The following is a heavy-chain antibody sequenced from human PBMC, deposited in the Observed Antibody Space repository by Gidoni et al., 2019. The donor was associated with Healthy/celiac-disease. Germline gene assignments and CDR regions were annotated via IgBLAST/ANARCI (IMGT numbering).Heavy chain of an antibody. J-gene: IGHJ4*02. Sequence: GGLVQPGGSLRLSCAASGFTFSSYEMNWVRQAPGKGLEWVSYISSSGSTIYYADSVKGRFTISRDNAKNSLYLQMNSLRAEDTAVYYCARAIAAAGRDYWGQGTLVTVSS. CDR1: GFTFSSYE. V-gene: IGHV3-48*03. CDR2: ISSSGSTI. D-gene: IGHD6-13*01. CDR3: ARAIAAAGRDY.